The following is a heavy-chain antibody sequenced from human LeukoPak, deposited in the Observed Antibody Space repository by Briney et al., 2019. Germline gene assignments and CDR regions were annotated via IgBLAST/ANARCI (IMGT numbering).Heavy chain of an antibody. D-gene: IGHD3-22*01. V-gene: IGHV4-31*03. Sequence: SETLSLTCTVSGGSITSGGYYWSWVRQYPGKGLEWIGYISHSGNTYYNASLKSRLTISMDTSKNQFSLTLTSVTAADTAVYYCAREVVIPYHFDYWGQGTLVTVSS. CDR1: GGSITSGGYY. CDR3: AREVVIPYHFDY. CDR2: ISHSGNT. J-gene: IGHJ4*02.